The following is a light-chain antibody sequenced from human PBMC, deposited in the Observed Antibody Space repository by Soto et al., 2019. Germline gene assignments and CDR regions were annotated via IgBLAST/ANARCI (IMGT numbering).Light chain of an antibody. CDR1: QSVSSN. CDR2: GAS. V-gene: IGKV3-15*01. Sequence: DILMTQSPATLSVSPGEGATLSCRASQSVSSNLAWYQQKPGQAPRLLIYGASTRATGVPARFSGSGSGTEFTLIIISLQSEDSAVYYCQQYNSWLWTFGQGTKVDI. CDR3: QQYNSWLWT. J-gene: IGKJ1*01.